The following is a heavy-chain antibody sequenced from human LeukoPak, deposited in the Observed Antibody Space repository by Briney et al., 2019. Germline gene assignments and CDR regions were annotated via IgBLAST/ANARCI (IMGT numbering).Heavy chain of an antibody. Sequence: PGGFLRLSCAASGSTFTSYAMSWVRQAPGKGLEWVSVLTGDGNTYYADSVKGRFTNSRDDSKNTLFLQMNSLRAEDTAVYFCAKVKWKLIGYFDYWGQGTLVTVSS. D-gene: IGHD1-20*01. J-gene: IGHJ4*02. CDR1: GSTFTSYA. CDR2: LTGDGNT. CDR3: AKVKWKLIGYFDY. V-gene: IGHV3-23*01.